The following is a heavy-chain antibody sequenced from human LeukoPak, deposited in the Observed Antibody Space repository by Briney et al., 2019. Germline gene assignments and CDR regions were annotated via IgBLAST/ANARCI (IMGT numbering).Heavy chain of an antibody. CDR1: GFTFSSYD. J-gene: IGHJ6*03. V-gene: IGHV3-30*02. CDR2: IRYDGSNK. Sequence: GGSLRLSCAASGFTFSSYDMHWVRQAPGKGLEWVAFIRYDGSNKYYADSVKGRFTISRDNAKVSLYLQVNSLRAEDTAMYYCARDYSSSSLRVMDYYYMDVWGRGTTVTVSS. D-gene: IGHD6-6*01. CDR3: ARDYSSSSLRVMDYYYMDV.